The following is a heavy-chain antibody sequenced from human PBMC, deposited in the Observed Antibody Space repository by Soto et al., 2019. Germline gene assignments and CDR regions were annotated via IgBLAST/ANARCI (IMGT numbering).Heavy chain of an antibody. CDR2: ISASNGNT. Sequence: QVQLVQSGAEVKNSGAAVKVSCKASGYTFTSYGFSWVRQAPGQGREWMGWISASNGNTNYAQELQGRVTIPTDTSMCIADVVLRRRRSDDTATYYCARDSVPLCRDGVRAQGYYYYSMDVWGQGTTATFS. J-gene: IGHJ6*02. CDR1: GYTFTSYG. CDR3: ARDSVPLCRDGVRAQGYYYYSMDV. V-gene: IGHV1-18*01. D-gene: IGHD2-21*01.